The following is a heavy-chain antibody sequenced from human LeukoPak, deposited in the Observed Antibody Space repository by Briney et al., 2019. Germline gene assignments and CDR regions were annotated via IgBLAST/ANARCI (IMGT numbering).Heavy chain of an antibody. V-gene: IGHV3-23*01. D-gene: IGHD3-22*01. J-gene: IGHJ4*02. CDR1: GITLSNYG. Sequence: GGSLRLSCAVSGITLSNYGMSWVRQAPGKGLEWVEGISVSGGRTNYADSVKGRFTISRGNPKNTLYLQMNSLRAEDTAVYFCAKRGVVIRVILVGFHKEAYYFDSWGQGALVTVSS. CDR3: AKRGVVIRVILVGFHKEAYYFDS. CDR2: ISVSGGRT.